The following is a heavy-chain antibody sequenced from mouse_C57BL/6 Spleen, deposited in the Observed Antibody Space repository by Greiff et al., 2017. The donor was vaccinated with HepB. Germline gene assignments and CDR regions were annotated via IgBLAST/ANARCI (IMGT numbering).Heavy chain of an antibody. V-gene: IGHV1-64*01. J-gene: IGHJ4*01. Sequence: QVHVKQPGAELVKPGASVKLSCKASGYTFTSYWMHWVKQRPGQGLEWIGMIHPNSGSTNYNEKFKSKATLTVDKSSSTAYMQLSSLTSEDSAVYYCARDYYDYDVRVYAMDYWGQGTSVTVSS. CDR2: IHPNSGST. CDR1: GYTFTSYW. CDR3: ARDYYDYDVRVYAMDY. D-gene: IGHD2-4*01.